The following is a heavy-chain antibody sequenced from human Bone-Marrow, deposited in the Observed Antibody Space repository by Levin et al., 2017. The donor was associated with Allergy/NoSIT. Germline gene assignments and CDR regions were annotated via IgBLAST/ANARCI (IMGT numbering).Heavy chain of an antibody. V-gene: IGHV3-23*01. CDR1: GFTFSSYA. J-gene: IGHJ4*02. CDR3: AKGLDSSGWKFDY. Sequence: GGSLRLSCAASGFTFSSYAMSWVRQAPGKGLEWVSLISASGGSTYYADSVKGRFAISRDNSKNTLYLQTNSLRAEDTAVYYCAKGLDSSGWKFDYWGQGTLVTVSS. CDR2: ISASGGST. D-gene: IGHD6-19*01.